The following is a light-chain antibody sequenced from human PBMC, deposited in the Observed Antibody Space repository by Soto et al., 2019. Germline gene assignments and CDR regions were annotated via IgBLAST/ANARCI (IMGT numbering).Light chain of an antibody. Sequence: QSALTQPASVSGSPGQSITISCAGTMRDVGAYNLVSWYQQHPGRAPQLIIYEVRNRPSGISFRFSGSKSGNTASLTSSGLQAEDEADYYCSSYTPKSSLRFGGGTKLTVL. CDR2: EVR. J-gene: IGLJ2*01. CDR3: SSYTPKSSLR. CDR1: MRDVGAYNL. V-gene: IGLV2-14*01.